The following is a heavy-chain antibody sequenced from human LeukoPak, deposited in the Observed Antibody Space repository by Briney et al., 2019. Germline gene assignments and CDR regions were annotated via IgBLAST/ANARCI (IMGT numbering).Heavy chain of an antibody. J-gene: IGHJ4*02. CDR1: GFTVSSNY. CDR3: ARGAEDIVATFDY. Sequence: PGKSLRLSCAASGFTVSSNYMSWVRQAPGKGLEWVLVIYSGGNTYYADSVKGRFTISRDNSKNTLYLQMNSLRAEDTAVYYCARGAEDIVATFDYWGQGTLVTVSS. V-gene: IGHV3-66*01. D-gene: IGHD5-12*01. CDR2: IYSGGNT.